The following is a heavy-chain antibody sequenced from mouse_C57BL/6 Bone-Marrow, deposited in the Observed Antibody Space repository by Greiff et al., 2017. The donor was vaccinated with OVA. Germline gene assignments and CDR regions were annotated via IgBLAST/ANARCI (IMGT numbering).Heavy chain of an antibody. J-gene: IGHJ1*03. D-gene: IGHD1-1*01. CDR1: GYTFTSYG. V-gene: IGHV1-81*01. CDR2: IYPRSGNT. CDR3: ARDYYGSSYYWYFDV. Sequence: QVQLQQSGAELARPGASVKLSCKASGYTFTSYGISWVKQRTGQGLEWIGEIYPRSGNTYYNEKFKGEATLTADKSSSTAYMELRSLTSEDSAVYFCARDYYGSSYYWYFDVWGTGTTVTVSS.